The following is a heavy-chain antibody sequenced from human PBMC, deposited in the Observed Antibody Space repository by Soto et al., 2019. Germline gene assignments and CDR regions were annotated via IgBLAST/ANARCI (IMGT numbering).Heavy chain of an antibody. D-gene: IGHD2-2*01. J-gene: IGHJ5*02. V-gene: IGHV4-39*01. CDR2: IYYSGST. Sequence: SETLSLTCTVSGGSISSSSYYWGWIHQPPGKGLEWIGSIYYSGSTYYNPSLKSRVTISVDTSKNQFSLKLSSVTAADTAVYYCARHIPLEYQLLWGGNNWFDPWGQGTLVTVSS. CDR3: ARHIPLEYQLLWGGNNWFDP. CDR1: GGSISSSSYY.